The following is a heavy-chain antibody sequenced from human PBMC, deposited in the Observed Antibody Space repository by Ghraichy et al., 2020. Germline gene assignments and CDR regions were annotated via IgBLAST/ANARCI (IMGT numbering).Heavy chain of an antibody. V-gene: IGHV3-23*01. D-gene: IGHD1-26*01. Sequence: GGSLRLSCAASGFTFSIYAMSWVRQAPGKGLEWVSSIDSGGEGTNYADSVKGRFTISRDNSKNTLYLQMNSLRAEDTAVYYCAKWGVGATRRDCDYWGPGTRFTVSP. CDR2: IDSGGEGT. CDR3: AKWGVGATRRDCDY. J-gene: IGHJ4*02. CDR1: GFTFSIYA.